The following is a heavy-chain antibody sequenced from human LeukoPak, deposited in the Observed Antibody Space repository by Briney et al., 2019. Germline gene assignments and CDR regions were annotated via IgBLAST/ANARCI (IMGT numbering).Heavy chain of an antibody. Sequence: SGTLSLTCAVSGGSISSSNWWSWVRQPPGKGLEWIGEIYHSGSTNYNPSLKSRVTISVDKSKNQFSLKLSSVTAADTAVYYCARDRPKGGYDWDAFDIWGQGTMVTVSS. CDR3: ARDRPKGGYDWDAFDI. CDR1: GGSISSSNW. J-gene: IGHJ3*02. V-gene: IGHV4-4*02. CDR2: IYHSGST. D-gene: IGHD5-12*01.